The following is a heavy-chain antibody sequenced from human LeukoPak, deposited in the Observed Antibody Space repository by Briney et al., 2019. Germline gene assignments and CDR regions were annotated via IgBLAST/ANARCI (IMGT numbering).Heavy chain of an antibody. Sequence: GESLKISCKGSGYSFTSYWIGWVRQIPGKRLEWMGIIYPGDSDTTYSPSFQGQVTISADKSISTAYLQWSSLKASDTAMYYCARPNREVVAAIYWGQGTLVTVSS. D-gene: IGHD2-15*01. CDR2: IYPGDSDT. CDR3: ARPNREVVAAIY. J-gene: IGHJ4*02. V-gene: IGHV5-51*01. CDR1: GYSFTSYW.